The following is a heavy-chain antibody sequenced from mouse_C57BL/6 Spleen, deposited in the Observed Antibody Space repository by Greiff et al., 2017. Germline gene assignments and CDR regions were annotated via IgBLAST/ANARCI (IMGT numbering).Heavy chain of an antibody. CDR2: IYPRSGNT. D-gene: IGHD1-1*01. J-gene: IGHJ3*01. CDR3: ARFYTVVGGTAWFAY. Sequence: QVQLQQSGAELARPGASVKLSCKASGYTFTSYGISWVKQRTGQGLEWIGEIYPRSGNTYYNEKFKGKATLTADKSSSTAYMELRSLTSEDSAVYFCARFYTVVGGTAWFAYWGQGTLVTVSA. CDR1: GYTFTSYG. V-gene: IGHV1-81*01.